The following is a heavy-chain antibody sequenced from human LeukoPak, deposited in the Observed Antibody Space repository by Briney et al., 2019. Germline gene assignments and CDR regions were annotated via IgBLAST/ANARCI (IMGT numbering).Heavy chain of an antibody. CDR2: IYPGDSDT. Sequence: GESLKISCKSSGYSFASYWIGWVRQMPGKGLEWMGIIYPGDSDTRYSPSFQGQVTISADKSISTAYLQWNSLKASDTAMYYCARRGSSGWYELDYWGQGTLVTVSS. J-gene: IGHJ4*02. D-gene: IGHD6-19*01. CDR1: GYSFASYW. V-gene: IGHV5-51*01. CDR3: ARRGSSGWYELDY.